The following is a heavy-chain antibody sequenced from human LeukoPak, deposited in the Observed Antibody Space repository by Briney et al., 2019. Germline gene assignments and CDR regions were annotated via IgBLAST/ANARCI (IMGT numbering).Heavy chain of an antibody. Sequence: ASVKVSYKASGYTFNGYYMLWVRQAPGQGLEWMGWINPGSGATNCAQRFHGRVHITRETSINPVYMELSRRRPDDTAVYLRSRDVGEYCSSINCHASDYWGQGTLVTVSS. J-gene: IGHJ4*02. CDR2: INPGSGAT. V-gene: IGHV1-2*02. CDR1: GYTFNGYY. CDR3: SRDVGEYCSSINCHASDY. D-gene: IGHD2-2*01.